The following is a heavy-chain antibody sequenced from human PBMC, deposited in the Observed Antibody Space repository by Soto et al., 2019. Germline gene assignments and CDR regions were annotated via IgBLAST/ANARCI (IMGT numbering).Heavy chain of an antibody. D-gene: IGHD2-15*01. CDR1: GFTFSNYW. J-gene: IGHJ6*03. CDR3: ARVDCVGGSCYSLAGSFYYYMDV. V-gene: IGHV3-74*01. CDR2: TNRDGSTS. Sequence: EVQLVESGGGLVQPGGSLRLSCAASGFTFSNYWMYWVRQAPGKGLVWVSGTNRDGSTSSYADSVKGRFTISRDNAKTTLYLQMNSLRAEDTAVYYCARVDCVGGSCYSLAGSFYYYMDVWGKGTTVTVFS.